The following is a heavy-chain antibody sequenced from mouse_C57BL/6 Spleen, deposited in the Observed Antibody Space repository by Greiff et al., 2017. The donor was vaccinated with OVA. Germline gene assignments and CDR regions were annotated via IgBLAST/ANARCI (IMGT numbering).Heavy chain of an antibody. CDR3: AGGGYYYGNSLSY. CDR1: GYSITSGYY. CDR2: ISYDGSN. V-gene: IGHV3-6*01. J-gene: IGHJ3*01. D-gene: IGHD1-1*01. Sequence: EVHLVESGPGLVKPSQSLSLTCSVTGYSITSGYYWNWLRQFPGNKLEWMGYISYDGSNNYNPSLKNRISITRDTSKNQFFLKLKSVTTEDTATYSCAGGGYYYGNSLSYWGQGTLVTVSA.